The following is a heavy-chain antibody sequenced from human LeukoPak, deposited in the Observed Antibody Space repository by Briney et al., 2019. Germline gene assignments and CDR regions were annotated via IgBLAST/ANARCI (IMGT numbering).Heavy chain of an antibody. CDR3: ARGSPDIVVVPAASGYFDL. Sequence: SETLSLTCAVYGGSFSGYYWSWIRQPPGKGLEWIGEINHSGSTNYNPSLKSRVTISVDTSKNQFSLKLSSVTAADTAVYYCARGSPDIVVVPAASGYFDLWGRGTLVTVSS. CDR1: GGSFSGYY. D-gene: IGHD2-2*01. J-gene: IGHJ2*01. CDR2: INHSGST. V-gene: IGHV4-34*01.